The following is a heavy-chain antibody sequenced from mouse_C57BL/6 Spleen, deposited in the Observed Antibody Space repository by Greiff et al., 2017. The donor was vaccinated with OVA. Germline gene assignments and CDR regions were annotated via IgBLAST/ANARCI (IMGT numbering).Heavy chain of an antibody. CDR2: ISYDGSN. Sequence: EVKLQESGPGLVKPSQSLSLTCSVTGYSITSGYYWNWIRQFPGNKLEWMGYISYDGSNNYNPSLKNRIAITRDTSKNQFFLKLNSGATEDTATYYCARAYGSSYFDYWGQGTTLTVSS. D-gene: IGHD1-1*01. V-gene: IGHV3-6*01. CDR3: ARAYGSSYFDY. CDR1: GYSITSGYY. J-gene: IGHJ2*01.